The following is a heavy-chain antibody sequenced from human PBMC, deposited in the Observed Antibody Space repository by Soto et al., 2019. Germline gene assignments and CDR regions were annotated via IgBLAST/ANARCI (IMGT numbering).Heavy chain of an antibody. CDR2: ISYHGSRQ. D-gene: IGHD2-21*01. CDR3: AKDLRDFVVGVEAPPNYFFDS. J-gene: IGHJ4*02. V-gene: IGHV3-30*18. CDR1: GFTFGTFG. Sequence: QVQLVESGGGVVQPGRSLRLSCAASGFTFGTFGMHWVRQAPGKGLEWVAVISYHGSRQYYTDSVKGRFTISRDNSKNTLYLEMNSLRPGDTAVYYCAKDLRDFVVGVEAPPNYFFDSCGQGTLVTVSS.